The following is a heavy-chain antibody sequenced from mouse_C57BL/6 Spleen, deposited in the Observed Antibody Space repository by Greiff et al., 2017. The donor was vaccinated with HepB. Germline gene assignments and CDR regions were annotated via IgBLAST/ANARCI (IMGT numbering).Heavy chain of an antibody. CDR3: ASLLTGRAWFAY. Sequence: EVMLVESGGGLVQPGGSLSLSCAASGFTFTDYYMSWVRQPPGKALEWLGFIRNKANGYTTEYSASVKGRFTISRDNSQSILYLQMNALRAEDSATYYCASLLTGRAWFAYWGQGTLVTVSA. V-gene: IGHV7-3*01. D-gene: IGHD4-1*01. CDR2: IRNKANGYTT. J-gene: IGHJ3*01. CDR1: GFTFTDYY.